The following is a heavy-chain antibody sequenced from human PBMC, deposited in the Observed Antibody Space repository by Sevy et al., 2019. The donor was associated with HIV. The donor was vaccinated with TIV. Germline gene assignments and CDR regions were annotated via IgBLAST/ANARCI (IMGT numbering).Heavy chain of an antibody. D-gene: IGHD3-10*01. CDR3: ARDVGVVVLLFGERNDAFDI. V-gene: IGHV3-33*01. CDR1: GFTFSSYG. Sequence: GGSLRLSCAASGFTFSSYGMHWVRQAPGKGLEWVAVIWYDGSNKYYADSVKGRFTISRDNSKNTLYLQMNSLRAEDTAVYYCARDVGVVVLLFGERNDAFDIWGQGTMVTVSS. CDR2: IWYDGSNK. J-gene: IGHJ3*02.